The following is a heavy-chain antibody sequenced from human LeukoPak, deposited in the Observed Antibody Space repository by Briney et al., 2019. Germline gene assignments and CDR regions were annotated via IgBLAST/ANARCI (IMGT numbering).Heavy chain of an antibody. D-gene: IGHD3-10*01. Sequence: SETLSLTCTVSGGSISSYYWSWIRQPPGKGLEWIGYIYYSGSTNYNPSLKSRVTISVDTSKNQFSLKLSSVTAADTAIYYCARDGTYYYGSGSYGYFDYWGQGTLVTVSS. V-gene: IGHV4-59*12. CDR2: IYYSGST. J-gene: IGHJ4*02. CDR3: ARDGTYYYGSGSYGYFDY. CDR1: GGSISSYY.